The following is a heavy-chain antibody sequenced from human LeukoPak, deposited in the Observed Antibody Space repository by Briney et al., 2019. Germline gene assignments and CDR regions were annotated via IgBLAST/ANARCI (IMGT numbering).Heavy chain of an antibody. V-gene: IGHV3-21*01. CDR2: ISSSSSYI. CDR3: ASLVVVTANDYYYGMDV. D-gene: IGHD2-21*02. J-gene: IGHJ6*02. Sequence: GGSLRLSCAASGFTFSSYSMNWVRQAPWKGLEWVSSISSSSSYIYYADSVKGRFTISRDNAKNSLYLQMNSLRAEDTAVYYCASLVVVTANDYYYGMDVWGQGTTVTVSS. CDR1: GFTFSSYS.